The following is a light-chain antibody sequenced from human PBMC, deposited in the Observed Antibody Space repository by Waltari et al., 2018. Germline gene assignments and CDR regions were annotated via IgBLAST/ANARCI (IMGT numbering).Light chain of an antibody. CDR2: VAS. CDR1: QSISSS. V-gene: IGKV1-39*01. CDR3: QQFNASPRT. J-gene: IGKJ1*01. Sequence: IQMTQSPSPLSAAVGDRGTITCRARQSISSSLNWYQQIPGKAPKLLIYVASNLQSGVSSRFSGSGSGTDFTLTINSLQPEDIATYYCQQFNASPRTFGQGTNVEIK.